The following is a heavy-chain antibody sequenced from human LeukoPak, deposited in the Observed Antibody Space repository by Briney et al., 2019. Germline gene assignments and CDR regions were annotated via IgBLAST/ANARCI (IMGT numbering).Heavy chain of an antibody. J-gene: IGHJ1*01. CDR1: GGSISSYY. D-gene: IGHD2-15*01. Sequence: NPSQTQSLTCTVSGGSISSYYWGWIRQPPGEGLEWLGYIYFGGPTNFNPSLKSRVTISVDTSKNQFSLKLSSVTAADTAVYYCAREDYCSGGSCYSGYFQHWGQGTLVTVSS. V-gene: IGHV4-59*01. CDR2: IYFGGPT. CDR3: AREDYCSGGSCYSGYFQH.